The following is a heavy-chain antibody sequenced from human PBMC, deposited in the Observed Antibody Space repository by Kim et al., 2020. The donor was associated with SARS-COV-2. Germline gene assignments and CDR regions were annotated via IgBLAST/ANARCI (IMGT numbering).Heavy chain of an antibody. CDR3: ARSQPLDY. CDR1: GGSIRSGGKF. Sequence: SETLSLTCSVSGGSIRSGGKFWTWIRQHPAKGLEWIGYISYSGNPHYSPSLRSRVRISLQTSENQFSLELTSVTAADTAVYYCARSQPLDYWGQGILVTVTS. J-gene: IGHJ4*02. V-gene: IGHV4-31*03. CDR2: ISYSGNP. D-gene: IGHD2-2*01.